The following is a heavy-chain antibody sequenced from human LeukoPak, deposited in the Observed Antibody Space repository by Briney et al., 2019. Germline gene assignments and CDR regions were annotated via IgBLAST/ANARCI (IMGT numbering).Heavy chain of an antibody. D-gene: IGHD3-9*01. CDR2: ISGSGGST. J-gene: IGHJ3*02. CDR3: AKDQSYFDWFTDAFDI. Sequence: PGGSLRLSCAASGFTFSSYAMSWVRQAPGKGLEWVSAISGSGGSTYYADSVKGRFTISRDNSKNTLYLQMNSLRAEDTALYYCAKDQSYFDWFTDAFDIWGQGTMVTVSS. CDR1: GFTFSSYA. V-gene: IGHV3-23*01.